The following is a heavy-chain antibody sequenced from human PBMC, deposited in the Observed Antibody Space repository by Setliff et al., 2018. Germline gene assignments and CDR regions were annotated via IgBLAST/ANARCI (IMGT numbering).Heavy chain of an antibody. V-gene: IGHV3-23*01. CDR1: GFTFTSYA. J-gene: IGHJ6*02. D-gene: IGHD7-27*01. CDR3: ASRRNWGRSWYYYYGMDV. CDR2: ISGSGGST. Sequence: GSLRLSCAASGFTFTSYAMRWVRQAPGKGLEWVSSISGSGGSTYYADSVKGRFTISRDNSKNSLYLQMNRLRAEDTAVYYCASRRNWGRSWYYYYGMDVWGQGTTVTVSS.